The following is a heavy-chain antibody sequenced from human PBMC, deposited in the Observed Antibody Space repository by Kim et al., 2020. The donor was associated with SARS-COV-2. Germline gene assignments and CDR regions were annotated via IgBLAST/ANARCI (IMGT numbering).Heavy chain of an antibody. J-gene: IGHJ4*02. CDR2: ISGSGGGT. D-gene: IGHD3-16*01. CDR1: GFTFSGYA. Sequence: GGSLRLSCAASGFTFSGYAMSWVRQAPGKGLEWVSAISGSGGGTYYADSVRGRFTIPIDKSNNTLYLQMKSLRAEDTAIYYCAKGHRFWRSSSRLFDYWGQGTQVTVSS. CDR3: AKGHRFWRSSSRLFDY. V-gene: IGHV3-23*01.